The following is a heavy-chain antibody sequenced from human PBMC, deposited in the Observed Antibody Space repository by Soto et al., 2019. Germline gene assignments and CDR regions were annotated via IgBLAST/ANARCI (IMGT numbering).Heavy chain of an antibody. J-gene: IGHJ5*02. Sequence: QVQLVQSGAEVKKPGSSVKVSCKASGGTFSSYAISWVRQAPGQGLEWMGGIIPIFGTANYAQKFQGRVTITADESTSTAYMELSSLRSEDTAVYYCAREIRLESSWYWGVNWFDPWGQGTLVTVSS. D-gene: IGHD6-13*01. CDR1: GGTFSSYA. CDR3: AREIRLESSWYWGVNWFDP. CDR2: IIPIFGTA. V-gene: IGHV1-69*01.